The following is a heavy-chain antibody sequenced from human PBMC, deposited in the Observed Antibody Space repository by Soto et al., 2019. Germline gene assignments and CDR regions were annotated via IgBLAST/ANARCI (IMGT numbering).Heavy chain of an antibody. CDR2: ISNSGST. CDR1: GGSISSGGYY. Sequence: QVPLQESGPGLFKPSQTLSLTCTVSGGSISSGGYYWSWIRQHPGQGLEWIGSISNSGSTYYNPSLKSRATIPLATSKNHFSLKLSSVTAADTAVYYCARDATDEIDYNGSSYLDYWGQGTLLTVSS. D-gene: IGHD6-6*01. J-gene: IGHJ4*02. V-gene: IGHV4-31*03. CDR3: ARDATDEIDYNGSSYLDY.